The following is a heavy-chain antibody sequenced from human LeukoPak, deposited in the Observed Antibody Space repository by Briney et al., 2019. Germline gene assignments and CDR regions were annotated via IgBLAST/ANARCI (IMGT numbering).Heavy chain of an antibody. D-gene: IGHD4-17*01. CDR1: GFTFSSYS. Sequence: PGGSLRLSCAASGFTFSSYSMNWVRQAPGKGLEWVSSISSSSSYIYYADSVKGRFTISRDNAKNSLYLQMNSLRAEDTAVYYCARDRNYGDHGGDYWGQGTLVTVSS. CDR3: ARDRNYGDHGGDY. J-gene: IGHJ4*02. CDR2: ISSSSSYI. V-gene: IGHV3-21*01.